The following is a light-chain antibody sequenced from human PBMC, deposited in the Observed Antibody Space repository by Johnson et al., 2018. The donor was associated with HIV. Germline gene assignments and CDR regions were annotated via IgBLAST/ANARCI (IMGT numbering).Light chain of an antibody. CDR3: GTWDSGLSAGNV. Sequence: QSVLTQPPSVSAAPGQKVTISCSGSSSNIGNNYVSWYQQLPGTAPKLLIYDNNKRPSGIPDRFSGSKSGTSVTLGITRLQTGDEADDYCGTWDSGLSAGNVFGTGTKVTVL. V-gene: IGLV1-51*01. J-gene: IGLJ1*01. CDR2: DNN. CDR1: SSNIGNNY.